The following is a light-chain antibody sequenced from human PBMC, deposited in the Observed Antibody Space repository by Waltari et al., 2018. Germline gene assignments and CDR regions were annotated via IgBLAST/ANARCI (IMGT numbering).Light chain of an antibody. CDR2: WVF. Sequence: VMTQSPVSLSVTLGQAASISCKSIQSLVPVDGNTYLNWFHQRPGQSPRRLIYWVFNRDSGVPDIFSCSGSGTDFTLRISRVEAEDVGVYYCMQGTRWPYTFGQGTQLDIK. J-gene: IGKJ2*01. V-gene: IGKV2-30*02. CDR1: QSLVPVDGNTY. CDR3: MQGTRWPYT.